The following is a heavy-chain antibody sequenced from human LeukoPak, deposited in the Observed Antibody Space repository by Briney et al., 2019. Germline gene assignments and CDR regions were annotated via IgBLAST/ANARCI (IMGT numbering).Heavy chain of an antibody. Sequence: GGSLRLSCAASEFTLSSYAMSWVRQAPGNGLEWVSAISGSGGSTYYADSVKGRFTISRDISKNTLFLRMNSLRAEDTAVYYCAKARRDGYNPYYFDYWGQGTLVTVSS. CDR3: AKARRDGYNPYYFDY. CDR2: ISGSGGST. V-gene: IGHV3-23*01. D-gene: IGHD5-24*01. CDR1: EFTLSSYA. J-gene: IGHJ4*02.